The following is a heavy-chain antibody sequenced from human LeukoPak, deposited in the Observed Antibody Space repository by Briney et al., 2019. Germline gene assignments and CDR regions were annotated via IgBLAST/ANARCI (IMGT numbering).Heavy chain of an antibody. D-gene: IGHD3-22*01. CDR1: GGTFSSYA. CDR2: IIPILGIA. Sequence: SVKVSCKASGGTFSSYAISWVRQAPGQGLEWMGRIIPILGIANYAQKFQGRVTITADKSTSTAYMELSSLRSEDTAVYYCARPYYDSSGYAFDIWAKGQWSPSP. J-gene: IGHJ3*02. V-gene: IGHV1-69*04. CDR3: ARPYYDSSGYAFDI.